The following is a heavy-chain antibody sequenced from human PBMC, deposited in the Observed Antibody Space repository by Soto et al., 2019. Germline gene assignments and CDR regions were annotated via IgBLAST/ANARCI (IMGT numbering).Heavy chain of an antibody. Sequence: GGSLRLSCTASGFTFSSYAMHWVRQAPGKGLEWVAVISYDGSNKYYADSVKGRFTISRDNSKNTLYLQMNSLRAEDTAVYYCAREGSSELYYYYGMDVWGQGTTVTVSS. D-gene: IGHD6-6*01. CDR3: AREGSSELYYYYGMDV. V-gene: IGHV3-30-3*01. CDR1: GFTFSSYA. CDR2: ISYDGSNK. J-gene: IGHJ6*02.